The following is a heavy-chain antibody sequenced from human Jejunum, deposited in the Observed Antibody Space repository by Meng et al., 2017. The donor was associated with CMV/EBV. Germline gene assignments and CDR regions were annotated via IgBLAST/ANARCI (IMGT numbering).Heavy chain of an antibody. Sequence: VHLVQSGQEVKKSGASVMVSCKTSGYTFTDFGIRWVRQSPGQGLEWMGWTSAYNTHTNYAQKFQDRFTMTKDTSTNTAYMELRNLRSDDTAIYYSARGTGAGNYWGPGTLVTVSS. CDR3: ARGTGAGNY. CDR2: TSAYNTHT. D-gene: IGHD1-26*01. CDR1: GYTFTDFG. J-gene: IGHJ4*01. V-gene: IGHV1-18*01.